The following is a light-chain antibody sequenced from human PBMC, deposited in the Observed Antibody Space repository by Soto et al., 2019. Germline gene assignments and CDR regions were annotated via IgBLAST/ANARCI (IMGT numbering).Light chain of an antibody. J-gene: IGKJ4*01. Sequence: EIVMTQSPATLSLSPGERATLSCRASQGVSSNLAWYQQKPGQAPRLLVFAASTRATGIPARFSGSGSGTEFTLTISSLQSEDFAVYYCQQYNNWPLAFGGGTKVEIK. CDR1: QGVSSN. V-gene: IGKV3-15*01. CDR3: QQYNNWPLA. CDR2: AAS.